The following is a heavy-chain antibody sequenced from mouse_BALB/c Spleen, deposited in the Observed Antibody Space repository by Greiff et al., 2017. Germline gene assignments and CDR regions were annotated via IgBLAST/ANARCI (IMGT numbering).Heavy chain of an antibody. Sequence: QVQLLQPGADLVKPGASVKLSCKASGYTFTSYWMHWVKQRPGQGLEWIGEINPSNGRTNYNEKSKSKATLTVDKSSSTDYLQLSSLTSEDSAVYYCARGEYGNYDYAMAYWGQGTPVTVSA. CDR1: GYTFTSYW. CDR2: INPSNGRT. D-gene: IGHD2-10*02. V-gene: IGHV1S81*02. CDR3: ARGEYGNYDYAMAY. J-gene: IGHJ4*01.